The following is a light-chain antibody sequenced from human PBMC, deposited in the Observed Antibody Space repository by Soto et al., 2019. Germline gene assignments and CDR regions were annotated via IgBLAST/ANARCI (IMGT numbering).Light chain of an antibody. Sequence: DIQMTQSPSSLSASVGDRVTITCQASQNINNDLNWYQQKPGRAPKLLIFDSSNLEAGVPSRLRGSGSGKDFTFTISRLQPEEIATNYCQQYENLPNFGHGTRREMK. V-gene: IGKV1-33*01. CDR1: QNINND. CDR2: DSS. J-gene: IGKJ5*01. CDR3: QQYENLPN.